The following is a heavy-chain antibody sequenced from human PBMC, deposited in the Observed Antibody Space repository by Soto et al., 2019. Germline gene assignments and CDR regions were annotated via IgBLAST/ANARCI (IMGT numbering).Heavy chain of an antibody. Sequence: EVQLVESGGGLVQPGGSQRLSCAASGFTFSDHYMDWVRQAPGKGLEWVGRIRNKANSYTTDYAASVKGRITISRDDSKDSLYLETNSPKTDDTAIYCCARDSGKVAYFDYWGAGTLGSVSS. J-gene: IGHJ4*01. D-gene: IGHD1-26*01. V-gene: IGHV3-72*01. CDR1: GFTFSDHY. CDR2: IRNKANSYTT. CDR3: ARDSGKVAYFDY.